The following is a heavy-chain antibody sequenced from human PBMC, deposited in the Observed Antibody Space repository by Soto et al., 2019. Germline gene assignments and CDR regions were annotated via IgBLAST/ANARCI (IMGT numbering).Heavy chain of an antibody. CDR1: GYTFTNYG. D-gene: IGHD6-6*01. Sequence: QVQLVQSGAEVKKPGASVKVSCKASGYTFTNYGINWVRQAPGQGLEWLGWVSAYNGERRYAQRVQARVIMTTDTSTITAYMELRSLRSDDTGVYYCSRGTSIPASGDYWGQGTLVTVSS. CDR3: SRGTSIPASGDY. J-gene: IGHJ4*01. CDR2: VSAYNGER. V-gene: IGHV1-18*01.